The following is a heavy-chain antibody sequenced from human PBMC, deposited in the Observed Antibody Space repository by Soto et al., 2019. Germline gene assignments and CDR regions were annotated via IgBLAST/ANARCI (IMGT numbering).Heavy chain of an antibody. CDR2: IYRGGST. CDR3: ARARFGGLAAIFADC. D-gene: IGHD5-12*01. V-gene: IGHV3-66*01. J-gene: IGHJ4*02. CDR1: GFTVSNNY. Sequence: ESGGGLVQPGGSLRLSCAASGFTVSNNYMTWVRQAPGKGLEWVSVIYRGGSTYYADSVRGRFTISRDNSKNTLYLQMSSLRAEDTAVYSCARARFGGLAAIFADCWGQGTLVTVSS.